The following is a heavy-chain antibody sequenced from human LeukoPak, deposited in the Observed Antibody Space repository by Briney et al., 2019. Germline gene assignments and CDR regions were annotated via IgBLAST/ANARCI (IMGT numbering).Heavy chain of an antibody. CDR2: ISGSGGST. J-gene: IGHJ4*02. Sequence: GGSLRLSCAGSGFSFSSYSLNWVRQAPGKGLEWVSAISGSGGSTYYADSVKGRFTISRDNSKNTLYLQMNSLRAEDTAVYYCAKVEQWLVPNFDYWGQGTLVTVSS. D-gene: IGHD6-19*01. V-gene: IGHV3-23*01. CDR3: AKVEQWLVPNFDY. CDR1: GFSFSSYS.